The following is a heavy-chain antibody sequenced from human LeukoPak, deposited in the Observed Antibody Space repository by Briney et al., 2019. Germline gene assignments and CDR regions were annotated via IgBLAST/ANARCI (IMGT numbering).Heavy chain of an antibody. D-gene: IGHD3-16*02. Sequence: GGSLRLSWAASGFTFSLNEMRWVRQAPGKVLEWVAYINGVASNIFYADSGKGRLTISRDDAKHSLYLQMNSMRDEETAVYYCAREREAFGGVIVTTFDHWGQGPLVPVSS. CDR1: GFTFSLNE. CDR3: AREREAFGGVIVTTFDH. V-gene: IGHV3-48*03. J-gene: IGHJ4*02. CDR2: INGVASNI.